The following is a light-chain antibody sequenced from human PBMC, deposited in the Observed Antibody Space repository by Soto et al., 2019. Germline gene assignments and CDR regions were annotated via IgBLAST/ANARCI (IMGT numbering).Light chain of an antibody. Sequence: EIVMTQSPATLYVSPGEGATLSCRASQSMNRNVAWYQQKRGQAPRLLIYEASTRATGIPARISGSGAWTEFSLISSSLTSEDFAVYYCNQYKDWSPFTCGGGTQVEIK. V-gene: IGKV3-15*01. CDR3: NQYKDWSPFT. J-gene: IGKJ4*01. CDR1: QSMNRN. CDR2: EAS.